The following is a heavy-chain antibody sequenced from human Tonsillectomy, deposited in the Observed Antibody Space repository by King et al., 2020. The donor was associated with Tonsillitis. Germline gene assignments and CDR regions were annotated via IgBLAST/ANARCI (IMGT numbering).Heavy chain of an antibody. J-gene: IGHJ5*02. Sequence: QLQESGPGLVKPSQTLSLTCTVSGGSFSGGTYYWIWIRQHPGKGLEGNGYIYDSWNTYYNPSLKSRLTISVETSKNQFSLKQRSVTAADTAVYFCGRYEGGVFDPWGQGTLVTVSS. CDR1: GGSFSGGTYY. V-gene: IGHV4-31*03. CDR2: IYDSWNT. CDR3: GRYEGGVFDP. D-gene: IGHD2-15*01.